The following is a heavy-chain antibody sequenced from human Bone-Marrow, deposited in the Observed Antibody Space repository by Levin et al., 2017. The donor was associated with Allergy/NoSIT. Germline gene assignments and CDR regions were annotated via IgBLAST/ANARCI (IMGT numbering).Heavy chain of an antibody. J-gene: IGHJ6*02. CDR1: GGTFSSYA. Sequence: SVKVSCKASGGTFSSYAISWVRQAPGQGLEWMGGIIPIFDTANFAQMFQGRVTLTADESTTTAYMELSSLRSEDTAVYYCARGVYDFWRGCYPVARGGRKRNYCYGMDVWGQGTTVTVSS. CDR3: ARGVYDFWRGCYPVARGGRKRNYCYGMDV. V-gene: IGHV1-69*13. CDR2: IIPIFDTA. D-gene: IGHD3-3*01.